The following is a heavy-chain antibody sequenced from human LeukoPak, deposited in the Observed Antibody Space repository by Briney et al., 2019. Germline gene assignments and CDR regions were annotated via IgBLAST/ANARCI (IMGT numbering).Heavy chain of an antibody. Sequence: GGSLRLSCAASGFTVSSNYMSWVRQAPGKGLEWVSVIYSGGSTYYADSVKGRFTISRDNSKNTLYLQMNSLRAEDTAVYYCAATPWGYCSGGSCYIVYWGQGTLVTVSS. CDR3: AATPWGYCSGGSCYIVY. CDR2: IYSGGST. CDR1: GFTVSSNY. D-gene: IGHD2-15*01. J-gene: IGHJ4*02. V-gene: IGHV3-66*01.